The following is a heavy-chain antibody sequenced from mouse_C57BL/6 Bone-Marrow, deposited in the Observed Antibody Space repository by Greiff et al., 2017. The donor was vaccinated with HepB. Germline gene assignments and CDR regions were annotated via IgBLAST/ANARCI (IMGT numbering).Heavy chain of an antibody. CDR3: ARWHYYGSSYDAMDY. CDR2: IYPRDGST. V-gene: IGHV1-78*01. CDR1: GYTFTDHT. J-gene: IGHJ4*01. D-gene: IGHD1-1*01. Sequence: VKLMESDAELVKPGASVKISCKVSGYTFTDHTIHWMKQRPEQGLEWIGYIYPRDGSTKYNEKFKGKATLTADKSSSTAYMQLNSLTSEDSAVYFCARWHYYGSSYDAMDYWGQGTSVTVSS.